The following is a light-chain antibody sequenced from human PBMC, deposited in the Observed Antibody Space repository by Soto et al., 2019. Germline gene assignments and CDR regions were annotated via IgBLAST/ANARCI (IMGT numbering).Light chain of an antibody. CDR1: SSDVGGYNY. J-gene: IGLJ1*01. V-gene: IGLV2-14*01. CDR2: DVS. CDR3: SSYISRSSSTYV. Sequence: QSVLTQSASVSGSPGQSITISCTGTSSDVGGYNYVSWYQQHPGKAPKLMIYDVSNRPSGVSNRFSGSKSGNTASLTISGLQAEDEADYYCSSYISRSSSTYVFGTGTKLTVL.